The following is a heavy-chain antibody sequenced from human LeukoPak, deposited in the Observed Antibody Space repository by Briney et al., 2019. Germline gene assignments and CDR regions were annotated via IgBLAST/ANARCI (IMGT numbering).Heavy chain of an antibody. CDR1: GASISRNY. CDR2: INYIGSS. V-gene: IGHV4-59*08. D-gene: IGHD2-2*01. J-gene: IGHJ6*03. Sequence: SETLSLTCTVSGASISRNYWSWIRQPPGKGLEWIGYINYIGSSHYNPSLKSRVTVSVDTSKNQFSLKVSSVTAADTAVYYCASGSSDYYYYYYMDVWGKGTTVTVSS. CDR3: ASGSSDYYYYYYMDV.